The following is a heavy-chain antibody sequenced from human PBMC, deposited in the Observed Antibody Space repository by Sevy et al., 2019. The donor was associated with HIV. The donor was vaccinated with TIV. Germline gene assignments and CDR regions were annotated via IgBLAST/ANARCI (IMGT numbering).Heavy chain of an antibody. V-gene: IGHV3-30-3*01. D-gene: IGHD1-1*01. Sequence: GGSLRLSCAASGFTFNTYAMHWVRQAPGKGLEWVAVISYDGSTKYYADSVKGGFTLSRDNSKKTLYLQMNSLRVEDTAVYYGARDGGYTVNWDLVGYWGQGTLVTVSS. CDR1: GFTFNTYA. CDR3: ARDGGYTVNWDLVGY. CDR2: ISYDGSTK. J-gene: IGHJ4*02.